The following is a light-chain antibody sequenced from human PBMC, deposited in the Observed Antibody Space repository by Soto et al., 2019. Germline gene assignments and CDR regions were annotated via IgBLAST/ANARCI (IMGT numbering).Light chain of an antibody. Sequence: DIQMTQSPSTLSASVGDRVTITCRASQSISSWLAWYQQKPGKAPKLLIYDASSFESGVPSRFSGSGSGTEFTLTISSLQPDDFATDYCQQYNSYPLTFGGGTKVEIK. V-gene: IGKV1-5*01. CDR3: QQYNSYPLT. J-gene: IGKJ4*01. CDR1: QSISSW. CDR2: DAS.